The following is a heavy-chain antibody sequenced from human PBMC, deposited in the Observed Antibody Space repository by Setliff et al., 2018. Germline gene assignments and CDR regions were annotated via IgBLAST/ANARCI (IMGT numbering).Heavy chain of an antibody. CDR2: IYYSGST. J-gene: IGHJ6*03. Sequence: SETLSLTCTVSGGSISSSSYYWGWIRQPPGKGLEWIGSIYYSGSTYYNPSLKSRVTISVDTSKNQFSLKLSSVTAADTAVYCCARAEYYYGSGSFHPYYMDVWGQGTTVTVSS. CDR1: GGSISSSSYY. D-gene: IGHD3-10*01. CDR3: ARAEYYYGSGSFHPYYMDV. V-gene: IGHV4-39*07.